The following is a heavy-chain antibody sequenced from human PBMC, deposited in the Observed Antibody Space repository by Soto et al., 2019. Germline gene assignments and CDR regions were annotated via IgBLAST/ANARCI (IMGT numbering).Heavy chain of an antibody. D-gene: IGHD3-22*01. J-gene: IGHJ6*02. CDR2: IYDRGNT. Sequence: PSETLSLTCSVSSTSIGTYCWSWIRQSPGEGLEWIGYIYDRGNTYYNPSLKSRVTMSVDTSKNQFSLKLSSVTAADTAVYYCARLYYYDSSGIDYYYYYGMDVWGQGTTVTVSS. CDR3: ARLYYYDSSGIDYYYYYGMDV. CDR1: STSIGTYC. V-gene: IGHV4-59*12.